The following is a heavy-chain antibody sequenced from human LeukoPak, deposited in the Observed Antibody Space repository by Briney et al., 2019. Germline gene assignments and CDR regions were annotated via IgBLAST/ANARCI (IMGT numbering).Heavy chain of an antibody. V-gene: IGHV3-15*01. CDR2: IKSKTDGGTT. D-gene: IGHD6-19*01. CDR1: GFTFSNAW. CDR3: TTAGIAVAGYADY. Sequence: GGSLRLSCAASGFTFSNAWMSWVRQAPGKGLEWVGRIKSKTDGGTTDYAAPVKGRFTISRDDSKNTLYLQMNSLKTEDTAVYYCTTAGIAVAGYADYWGQGTLVTVSS. J-gene: IGHJ4*02.